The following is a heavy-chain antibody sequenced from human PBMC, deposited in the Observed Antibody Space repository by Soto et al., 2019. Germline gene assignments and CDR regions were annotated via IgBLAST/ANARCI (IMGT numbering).Heavy chain of an antibody. CDR1: GYSFSSYW. J-gene: IGHJ6*02. V-gene: IGHV5-10-1*01. CDR2: IDPSDSYT. Sequence: PGESLKISCKASGYSFSSYWIGWVRQMPGKGLEWMGRIDPSDSYTNYSPSFQGHVTISADKSISTAYLQWSRLKASDTAMYYCARLSHYNYDMDVWGQGTTVTVSS. CDR3: ARLSHYNYDMDV.